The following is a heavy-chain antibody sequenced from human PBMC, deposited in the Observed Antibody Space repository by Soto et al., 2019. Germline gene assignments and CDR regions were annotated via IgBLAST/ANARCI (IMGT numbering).Heavy chain of an antibody. D-gene: IGHD6-19*01. J-gene: IGHJ4*02. CDR1: GFSFSSYA. Sequence: EVQLLESGGGLVQPGRSLRLSCVASGFSFSSYAMNWVRQAPGKGLEWVSAISGSGGSTYYADSVKGRFIISRDISKNTLNLQMNTLRAEDTAVYYCAKDSGSWPYYSDYWGQGTLVTVSS. CDR2: ISGSGGST. CDR3: AKDSGSWPYYSDY. V-gene: IGHV3-23*01.